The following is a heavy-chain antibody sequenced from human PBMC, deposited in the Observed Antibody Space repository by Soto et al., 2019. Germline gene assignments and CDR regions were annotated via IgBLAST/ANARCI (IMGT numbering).Heavy chain of an antibody. CDR3: ARGRRVVVPAALRHYMDV. CDR2: MNPNSGNT. CDR1: GYTFTSYD. Sequence: GASVKVSCKASGYTFTSYDINWVRQATGQGLEWMGWMNPNSGNTGYAQKFQGRVTMTRNTSISTAYMELSSLRSEDTAVYYCARGRRVVVPAALRHYMDVWGKGTTVTLSS. D-gene: IGHD2-2*01. V-gene: IGHV1-8*01. J-gene: IGHJ6*03.